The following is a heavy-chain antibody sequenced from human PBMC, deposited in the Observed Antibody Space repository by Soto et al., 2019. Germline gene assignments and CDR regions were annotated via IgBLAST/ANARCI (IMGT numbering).Heavy chain of an antibody. V-gene: IGHV4-39*01. CDR3: ARPQRYDFWSGYSTENWFDP. Sequence: SETLSLTCTVSGCSISSRSYYWGWIRQSPGKGLEWIGSIYYSGSTYYNPSLKSRVTISVDTSKNQFSLKLSSVTAADTAVYYRARPQRYDFWSGYSTENWFDPWGQGTLVTVS. D-gene: IGHD3-3*01. J-gene: IGHJ5*02. CDR1: GCSISSRSYY. CDR2: IYYSGST.